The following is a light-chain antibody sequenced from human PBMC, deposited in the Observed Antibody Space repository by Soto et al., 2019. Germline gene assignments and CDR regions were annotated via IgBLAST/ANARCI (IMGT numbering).Light chain of an antibody. CDR2: EVS. J-gene: IGLJ1*01. CDR1: SSDVGGYNY. CDR3: CSYAGSYTYV. Sequence: QSVLTQPASVSGSPGQASTISFTGTSSDVGGYNYVSWYQQHPGKAPKLMIYEVSNRPSGVSDRFSGSKSGNTASLTISGLQAEDEADYYCCSYAGSYTYVFGTGTKVTV. V-gene: IGLV2-14*01.